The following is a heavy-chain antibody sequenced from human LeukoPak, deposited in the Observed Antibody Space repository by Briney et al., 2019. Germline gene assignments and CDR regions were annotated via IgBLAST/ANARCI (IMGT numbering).Heavy chain of an antibody. V-gene: IGHV3-30*18. CDR1: GFTFSSYG. Sequence: GGSLRLSCAASGFTFSSYGMHWVRQAPGNGLEWVAVISYDGSNKYYADSVKGRFTISRDNSKNTLYLQMNSLRAEDTAVYYCAKDLIFKVPHGSGYFDYWGQGTLVTVSS. J-gene: IGHJ4*02. CDR2: ISYDGSNK. D-gene: IGHD2-21*01. CDR3: AKDLIFKVPHGSGYFDY.